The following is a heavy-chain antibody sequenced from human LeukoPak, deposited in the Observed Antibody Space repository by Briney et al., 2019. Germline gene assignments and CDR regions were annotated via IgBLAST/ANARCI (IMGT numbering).Heavy chain of an antibody. D-gene: IGHD1-26*01. CDR1: GGTFSSYG. V-gene: IGHV1-2*06. CDR3: ARIIVGANFDY. Sequence: ASVKVSCKASGGTFSSYGLSWVRQAPGQGLEWMGRINPNSGGTNYAQKFQGRVTMTRDTSISTAYMELSRLRSDDTAVYYCARIIVGANFDYWGQGTLVTVSS. J-gene: IGHJ4*02. CDR2: INPNSGGT.